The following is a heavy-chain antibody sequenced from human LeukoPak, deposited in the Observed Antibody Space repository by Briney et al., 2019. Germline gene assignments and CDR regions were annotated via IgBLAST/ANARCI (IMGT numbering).Heavy chain of an antibody. D-gene: IGHD1-14*01. J-gene: IGHJ4*02. V-gene: IGHV3-23*01. CDR2: ISVSGSQT. Sequence: PGGSLRLSCVASGFTFSAYAVGWVRRAPGMGLEWVSSISVSGSQTDYAGSVKGRFTISRDNSKNTFYLQMNSLRAEDTAVYYCGKGTPPPVYWGPGTLVTVSS. CDR1: GFTFSAYA. CDR3: GKGTPPPVY.